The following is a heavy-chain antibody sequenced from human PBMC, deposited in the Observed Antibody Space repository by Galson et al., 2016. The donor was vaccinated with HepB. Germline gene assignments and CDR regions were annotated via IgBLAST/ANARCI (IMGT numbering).Heavy chain of an antibody. Sequence: SLRLSCAASGFAVSSTYMSWVRQAPGKGLEWVSIIYSGGGPSYADSVKGRFTTSRDNSKNTLYLQMNSLRTEDTALYYCARGSLDTTVVVVFDIWGQGTMVTVSS. J-gene: IGHJ3*02. V-gene: IGHV3-53*01. CDR1: GFAVSSTY. CDR3: ARGSLDTTVVVVFDI. CDR2: IYSGGGP. D-gene: IGHD2-15*01.